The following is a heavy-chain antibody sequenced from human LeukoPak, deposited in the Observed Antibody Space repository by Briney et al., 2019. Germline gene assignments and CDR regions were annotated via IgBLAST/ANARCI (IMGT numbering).Heavy chain of an antibody. CDR1: GFTFDDYA. CDR2: IRNKLYGETT. D-gene: IGHD4-23*01. V-gene: IGHV3-49*01. Sequence: GGSLRLSCTTSGFTFDDYAMSWFRQAPGKGLEWITFIRNKLYGETTEYTASVKGRFTISRDDSKSIAYLQMNSLKTEDTAVCYCTRLGGGYSAEYFQHWGQGTLVTVSS. CDR3: TRLGGGYSAEYFQH. J-gene: IGHJ1*01.